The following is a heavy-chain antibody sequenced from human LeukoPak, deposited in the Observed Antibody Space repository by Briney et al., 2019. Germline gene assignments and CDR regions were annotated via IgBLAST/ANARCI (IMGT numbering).Heavy chain of an antibody. V-gene: IGHV3-21*01. D-gene: IGHD3-16*02. CDR1: GSTFSSYS. CDR2: ISSSSSYI. Sequence: GGSLRLSCAASGSTFSSYSMNWVRQAPGKGLEWVSSISSSSSYIYYADSVKGRFTISRDNAKNSLYLQMNSLRAEDTAVYYCARALGDYVWGSYRTAEYFQHWGQGTLVIVSS. J-gene: IGHJ1*01. CDR3: ARALGDYVWGSYRTAEYFQH.